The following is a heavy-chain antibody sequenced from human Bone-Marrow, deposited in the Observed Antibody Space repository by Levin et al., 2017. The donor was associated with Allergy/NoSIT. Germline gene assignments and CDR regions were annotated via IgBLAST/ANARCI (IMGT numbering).Heavy chain of an antibody. CDR1: GFTFSSYA. CDR3: AKDISSSWSTGDLDY. D-gene: IGHD6-6*01. Sequence: GGSLRLSCAASGFTFSSYAMSWVRQAPGKGLEWVSGIRGSGVGTYYADSVKGRFTISRDNSKNTLYLQMKSLRAEDTAVYYCAKDISSSWSTGDLDYWGRGTQVTVSS. V-gene: IGHV3-23*01. J-gene: IGHJ4*02. CDR2: IRGSGVGT.